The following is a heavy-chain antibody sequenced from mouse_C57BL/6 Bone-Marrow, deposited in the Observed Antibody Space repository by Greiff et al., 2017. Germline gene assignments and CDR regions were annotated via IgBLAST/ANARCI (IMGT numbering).Heavy chain of an antibody. V-gene: IGHV5-17*01. CDR2: ISSGSSTI. Sequence: EVQVVESGGGLVKPGGSLTLSCAASGFTFSDYGMHWVRQAPEKGLEWVAYISSGSSTIYYAATVKGRFTISRDNAKNTLFLQMTSLRSEDTAMYYCAIYYYGRGDYWGQGTTLTVSS. CDR3: AIYYYGRGDY. CDR1: GFTFSDYG. J-gene: IGHJ2*01. D-gene: IGHD1-1*01.